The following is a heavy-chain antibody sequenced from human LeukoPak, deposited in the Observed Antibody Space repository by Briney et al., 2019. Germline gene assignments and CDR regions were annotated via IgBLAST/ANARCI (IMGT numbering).Heavy chain of an antibody. CDR2: IYTDGST. V-gene: IGHV4-4*09. D-gene: IGHD4-11*01. Sequence: SETLSLTCTVSGVSISSDYWSWIRQPPGRGLEWVGYIYTDGSTNYNPSLKSRVTISVDTSKNQFALKLSSVTAADTAVYYCAKSYFDYSTYYSYYFNLWGQGALVTVSS. J-gene: IGHJ4*02. CDR3: AKSYFDYSTYYSYYFNL. CDR1: GVSISSDY.